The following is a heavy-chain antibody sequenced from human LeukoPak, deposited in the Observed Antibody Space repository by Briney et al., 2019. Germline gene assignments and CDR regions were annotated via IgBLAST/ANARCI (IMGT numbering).Heavy chain of an antibody. Sequence: SETLSLTCAVYGGSFSGYYWSWIRQPPGKGLELIGEINHSGSTNYNPSLKSRVTISVDTSKNQFSLKLSSVTAADTAVYYCARAGRFIAALRWFDPWGQGTLVTVSS. J-gene: IGHJ5*02. CDR2: INHSGST. CDR3: ARAGRFIAALRWFDP. CDR1: GGSFSGYY. D-gene: IGHD6-6*01. V-gene: IGHV4-34*01.